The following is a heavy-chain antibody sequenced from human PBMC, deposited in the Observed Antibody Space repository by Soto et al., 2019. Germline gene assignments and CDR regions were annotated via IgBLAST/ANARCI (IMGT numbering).Heavy chain of an antibody. CDR3: ARPLRDRNYYYGMAV. CDR2: TIPMFGTP. V-gene: IGHV1-69*01. Sequence: QVQLVQSWAEMQQPGASVRVSCKASGGTFSKYAFSWVRQAPGQGLEWLGGTIPMFGTPNYAQKFQGRVAISADESTATVYMELSSLRSEDTAVYFCARPLRDRNYYYGMAVWGQGTTVTGSS. CDR1: GGTFSKYA. D-gene: IGHD3-22*01. J-gene: IGHJ6*02.